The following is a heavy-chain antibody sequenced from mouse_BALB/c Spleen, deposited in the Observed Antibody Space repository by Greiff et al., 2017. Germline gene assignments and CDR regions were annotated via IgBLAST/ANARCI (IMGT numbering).Heavy chain of an antibody. V-gene: IGHV1-4*02. CDR1: GYTFTSYT. Sequence: VQLQQSAAELARPGASVKMSCKASGYTFTSYTMHWVKQRPGQGLEWIGYINPSSGYTEYNQKFKDKTTLTADKSSSTAYMQLSSLTSEDSAVYYCARWGYWYFDVWGAGTTVTVSS. CDR3: ARWGYWYFDV. CDR2: INPSSGYT. J-gene: IGHJ1*01.